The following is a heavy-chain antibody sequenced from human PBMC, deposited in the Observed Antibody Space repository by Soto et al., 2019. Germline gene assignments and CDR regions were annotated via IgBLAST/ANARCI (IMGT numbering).Heavy chain of an antibody. CDR3: ARVDTSGWSRPLDY. V-gene: IGHV3-30-3*01. J-gene: IGHJ4*02. D-gene: IGHD6-19*01. CDR2: ISYDGTNK. CDR1: TFTFSTYT. Sequence: QVQLVESGGGVVQPGRSLRLSCAASTFTFSTYTLHWVRQAPGKGLEWVAVISYDGTNKYYADSVKGRFTISRDNSKNTLYLKVNSLRDEDTAVYYCARVDTSGWSRPLDYWGKGTLVTVSS.